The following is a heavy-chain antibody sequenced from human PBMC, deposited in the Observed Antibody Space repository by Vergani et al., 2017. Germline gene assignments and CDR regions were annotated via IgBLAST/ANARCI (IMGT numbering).Heavy chain of an antibody. Sequence: QVTLRESGPALVKPTQTLTLTCTFSGFSLSTSGMCVSWIRQPPGKALEWLALIDWDDDKYYSTSLKTRLTIAKDTSKNQVVLTMTNMDPVDTATYYWARRVEARQGDYFDYWGQGTLVTVSS. V-gene: IGHV2-70*01. CDR3: ARRVEARQGDYFDY. CDR2: IDWDDDK. D-gene: IGHD6-6*01. CDR1: GFSLSTSGMC. J-gene: IGHJ4*02.